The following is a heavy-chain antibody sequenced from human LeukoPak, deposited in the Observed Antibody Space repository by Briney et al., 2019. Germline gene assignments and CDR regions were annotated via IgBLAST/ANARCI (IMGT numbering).Heavy chain of an antibody. Sequence: PSQTLSLTCTVSGGSISSGGYYWSWIRQHPGKGLEWIGYIYYSGSTYYNPSLKSRVTISVDTSRNRFSLRLSSVTAADTAVYYCARVGSQWEVADHWGQGTLATVSS. J-gene: IGHJ4*02. D-gene: IGHD1-26*01. CDR3: ARVGSQWEVADH. V-gene: IGHV4-31*03. CDR1: GGSISSGGYY. CDR2: IYYSGST.